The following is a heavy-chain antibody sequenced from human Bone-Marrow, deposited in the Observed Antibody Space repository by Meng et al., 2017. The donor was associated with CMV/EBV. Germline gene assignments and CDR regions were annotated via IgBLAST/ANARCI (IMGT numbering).Heavy chain of an antibody. CDR3: ARDYYDSGGYYSTVGYYHGLDV. Sequence: SQTLSLTCAISGDSVSSTSAAWNWIRQSPSRCLEWLGRTYYRSKWSNDYAISVKSRIPINPDTSKNQFSLQLNSVTPEYTAVYSCARDYYDSGGYYSTVGYYHGLDVWGQGTTVTVSS. J-gene: IGHJ6*02. V-gene: IGHV6-1*01. CDR2: TYYRSKWSN. CDR1: GDSVSSTSAA. D-gene: IGHD3-22*01.